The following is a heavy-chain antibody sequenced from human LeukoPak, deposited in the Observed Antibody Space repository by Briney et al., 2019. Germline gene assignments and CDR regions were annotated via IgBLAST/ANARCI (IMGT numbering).Heavy chain of an antibody. CDR2: IYYSGST. V-gene: IGHV4-39*07. CDR1: GGSISSSSYY. J-gene: IGHJ4*02. CDR3: ARRRYSSSWYAYFDY. Sequence: SETLSLTCTVSGGSISSSSYYWGWIRQPPGKGLEWIGSIYYSGSTNYNPSLKSRVTISVDTSKNQFSLKLSSVTAADTAVYYCARRRYSSSWYAYFDYWGQGTLVTVSS. D-gene: IGHD6-13*01.